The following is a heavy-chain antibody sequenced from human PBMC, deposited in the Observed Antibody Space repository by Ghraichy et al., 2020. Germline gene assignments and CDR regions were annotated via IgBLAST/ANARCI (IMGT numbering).Heavy chain of an antibody. CDR3: AKANKGYNWNYVAY. CDR1: GFSFSGYA. Sequence: GGSLRLSCAASGFSFSGYAMNWVRQAPGKGLEWVSSISGSGATTYYADSVKGRFTVSRDNSESTLYLQMDSLRAEDTALYYFAKANKGYNWNYVAYWGQGTRVTVSS. J-gene: IGHJ4*02. V-gene: IGHV3-23*01. CDR2: ISGSGATT. D-gene: IGHD1-20*01.